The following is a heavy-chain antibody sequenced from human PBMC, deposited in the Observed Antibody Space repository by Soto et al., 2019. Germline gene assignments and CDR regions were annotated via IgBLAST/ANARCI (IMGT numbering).Heavy chain of an antibody. Sequence: PSQTLSLTCAISGDSVSRNSAACNWIRQSPSRGLEWLGRTYYRSKWYNDYAVSVKSRITINPDTSKNQFSLQLNSVTPEDTAVYYCARDGNDFWSGYYSGDRNYYYYYMDVWGKGTTVTVSS. D-gene: IGHD3-3*01. CDR3: ARDGNDFWSGYYSGDRNYYYYYMDV. V-gene: IGHV6-1*01. CDR2: TYYRSKWYN. CDR1: GDSVSRNSAA. J-gene: IGHJ6*03.